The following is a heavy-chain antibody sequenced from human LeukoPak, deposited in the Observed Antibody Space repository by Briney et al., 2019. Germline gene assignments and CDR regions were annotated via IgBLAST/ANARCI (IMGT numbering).Heavy chain of an antibody. CDR2: MNPNSGNT. CDR1: GYTFTSYD. J-gene: IGHJ6*03. CDR3: ARGHVVVVAAPYYYYYMDV. V-gene: IGHV1-8*03. D-gene: IGHD2-15*01. Sequence: ASVKVSCKASGYTFTSYDINWVRQATGQGLEWMGWMNPNSGNTGSAQKFQGRVTITRNTSISTAYMELSSLSSEDTAVYYCARGHVVVVAAPYYYYYMDVWGKGTTVTVSS.